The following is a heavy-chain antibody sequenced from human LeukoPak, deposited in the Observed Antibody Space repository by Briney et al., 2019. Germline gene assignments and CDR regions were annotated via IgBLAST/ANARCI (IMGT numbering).Heavy chain of an antibody. V-gene: IGHV4-34*01. D-gene: IGHD4-17*01. CDR1: GGSFSGYY. Sequence: PSETLSLTCAVYGGSFSGYYWSWIRQPPGKGLEWIGEINHSGSTNYNPSLKSRVTISVDTSKNQFSLKLSSVTAADTAVYYCARGRTLRYYYYGMDVGGQGTTVTVSS. CDR3: ARGRTLRYYYYGMDV. J-gene: IGHJ6*02. CDR2: INHSGST.